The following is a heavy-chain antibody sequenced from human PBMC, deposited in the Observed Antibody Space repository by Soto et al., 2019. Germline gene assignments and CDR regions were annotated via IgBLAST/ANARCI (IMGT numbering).Heavy chain of an antibody. Sequence: SETLSLTCTVSGGSISSYYWSWIRQPPGKGLEWIGYIYYSGSTNYNPSLKSRVTISVDTSKNQFSLKLSSVTAADTAVYYCARLLRYFDWLPFFDYWGQGTLVTVSS. J-gene: IGHJ4*02. CDR2: IYYSGST. D-gene: IGHD3-9*01. CDR1: GGSISSYY. V-gene: IGHV4-59*08. CDR3: ARLLRYFDWLPFFDY.